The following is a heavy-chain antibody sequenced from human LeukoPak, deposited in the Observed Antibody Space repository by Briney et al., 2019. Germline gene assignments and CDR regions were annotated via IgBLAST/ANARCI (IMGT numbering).Heavy chain of an antibody. CDR2: IYHSGST. J-gene: IGHJ6*03. V-gene: IGHV4-30-2*01. Sequence: PSQTLSLTCTVSGGSISSGGYYWSWIRQPPGKGLEWIGYIYHSGSTYYNPSLKSRVTISVDRSKNQFSLKLSSVTAADTAVYYCARVGTTVTTGNYYYYMDVWDEGTTVTVSS. CDR3: ARVGTTVTTGNYYYYMDV. D-gene: IGHD4-17*01. CDR1: GGSISSGGYY.